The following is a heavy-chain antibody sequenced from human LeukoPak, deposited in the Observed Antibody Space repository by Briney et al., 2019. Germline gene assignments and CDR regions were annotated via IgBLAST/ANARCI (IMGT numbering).Heavy chain of an antibody. Sequence: PSETLSLTCTVSGGSISSGDYYWSWIRQPPGKGLEWIGYIYYSGSTYYNPSLKSRVTISVDTSKNQFSLKLSSVTAADTAVYYCARVSSAGIWDYWGQGTLVTVSS. J-gene: IGHJ4*02. V-gene: IGHV4-30-4*01. CDR2: IYYSGST. CDR3: ARVSSAGIWDY. D-gene: IGHD6-19*01. CDR1: GGSISSGDYY.